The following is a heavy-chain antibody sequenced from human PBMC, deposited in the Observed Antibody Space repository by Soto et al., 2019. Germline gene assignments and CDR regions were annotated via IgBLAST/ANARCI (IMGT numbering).Heavy chain of an antibody. V-gene: IGHV4-59*01. CDR2: IDSSGST. CDR1: GVSICFYY. CDR3: AREGYSSRWNPIDY. D-gene: IGHD6-13*01. J-gene: IGHJ4*02. Sequence: SETLSLTCTVSGVSICFYYWSWIRQPPGKGLEWIAYIDSSGSTKYNPSLKSRVTISLDTSRNQLSLKLNSVTAADTAVYYCAREGYSSRWNPIDYWGQGTQVTVSS.